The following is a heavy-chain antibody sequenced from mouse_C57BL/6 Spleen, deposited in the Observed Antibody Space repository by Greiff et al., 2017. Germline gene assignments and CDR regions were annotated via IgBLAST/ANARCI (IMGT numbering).Heavy chain of an antibody. CDR3: ARNYGNYEYFDV. D-gene: IGHD2-1*01. CDR1: GYTFTSYW. V-gene: IGHV1-55*01. Sequence: QVQLQQPGAELVKPGASVQMSCKASGYTFTSYWITWVKQRPGQGLEWIGDIYPGSGSTNYNEKFKSKATLTVDTSSSTAYMQLSSLTSEDSAVYYCARNYGNYEYFDVWGTGTTVTVSS. J-gene: IGHJ1*03. CDR2: IYPGSGST.